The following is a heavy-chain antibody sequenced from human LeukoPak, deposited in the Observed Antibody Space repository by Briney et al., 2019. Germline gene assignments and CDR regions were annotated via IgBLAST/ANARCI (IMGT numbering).Heavy chain of an antibody. V-gene: IGHV1-2*02. D-gene: IGHD5-18*01. CDR3: ARRRVSDTAMVGMDFDY. J-gene: IGHJ4*02. Sequence: ASVKVCRKASGYTFTGYYMHWVRQAPGQGLEWMGWINPNSGGTNYAQKFQGRVTMTRDTSIIKAYMELSRLRSDDTAVYYCARRRVSDTAMVGMDFDYWGQGTLVTVSS. CDR1: GYTFTGYY. CDR2: INPNSGGT.